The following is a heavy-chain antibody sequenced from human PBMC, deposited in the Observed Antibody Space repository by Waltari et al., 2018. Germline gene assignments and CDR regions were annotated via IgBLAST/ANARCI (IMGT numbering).Heavy chain of an antibody. CDR2: IIPIFGTA. V-gene: IGHV1-69*12. CDR3: AREGRKTSYYGSGSYRNWFDP. J-gene: IGHJ5*02. Sequence: QVQLVQSGAEVKTPGSSVRVSCKASGGTFSSYAISCGPRAPGQGLEWMGGIIPIFGTANYAQKFQGRVTITADEATSTAYMELSSLRAEDTAVYYCAREGRKTSYYGSGSYRNWFDPWGQGTLVTVSS. D-gene: IGHD3-10*01. CDR1: GGTFSSYA.